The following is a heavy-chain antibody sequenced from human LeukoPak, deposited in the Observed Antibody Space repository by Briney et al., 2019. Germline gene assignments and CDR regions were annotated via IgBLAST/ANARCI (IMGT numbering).Heavy chain of an antibody. D-gene: IGHD3-16*02. V-gene: IGHV3-30*18. Sequence: PXXSLRLSCVASGFTFSSYGMHWVRQAPGKGLEWVAFISYDGSNENIADSVKGRFIISRDNSKNTLYLQMNSLRAEDTAVYYCAKGPAPRLGEFSYHALVDYWGQGTLVTVSS. CDR1: GFTFSSYG. CDR2: ISYDGSNE. CDR3: AKGPAPRLGEFSYHALVDY. J-gene: IGHJ4*02.